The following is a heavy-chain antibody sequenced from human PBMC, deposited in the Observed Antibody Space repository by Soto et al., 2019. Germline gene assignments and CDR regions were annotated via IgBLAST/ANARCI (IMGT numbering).Heavy chain of an antibody. Sequence: SETLSLTCTVSGGSISSSTYYWGWIRQPPGKGLEWIGSINYSGSTYYNPSLKSRVTISVDTSKNQFSLKLSSVTATDTAVYYCARRQFGVATIGKPLRGGGPDYAMDVWGQGTTVTVSS. CDR2: INYSGST. J-gene: IGHJ6*02. CDR1: GGSISSSTYY. CDR3: ARRQFGVATIGKPLRGGGPDYAMDV. V-gene: IGHV4-39*01. D-gene: IGHD5-12*01.